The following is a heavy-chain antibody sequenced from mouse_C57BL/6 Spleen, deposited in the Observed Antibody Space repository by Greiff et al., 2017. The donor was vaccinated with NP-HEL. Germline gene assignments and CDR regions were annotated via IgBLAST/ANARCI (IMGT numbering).Heavy chain of an antibody. D-gene: IGHD2-4*01. J-gene: IGHJ4*01. Sequence: VQLQQSGAELARPGASVKMSCKASGYTFTSYTMHWVKQRPGQGLEWIGYINPSSGYTKYNQKFKDKATLTADKSSSTAYMQLSSLTSEDSAVYYCARSGGLPYYYAMDYWGQGTSVTVSS. CDR3: ARSGGLPYYYAMDY. CDR1: GYTFTSYT. CDR2: INPSSGYT. V-gene: IGHV1-4*01.